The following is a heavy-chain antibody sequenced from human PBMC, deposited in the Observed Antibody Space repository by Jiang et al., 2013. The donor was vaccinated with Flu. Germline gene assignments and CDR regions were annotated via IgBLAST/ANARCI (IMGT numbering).Heavy chain of an antibody. CDR2: ISWNSGSI. Sequence: RLSCAASGFTFDDYAMHWVRQAPGKGLEWVSGISWNSGSIGYADSVKGRFTISRDNAKNSLYLQMNSLRAEDTALYYCAKDRTLGYSYGYSSYYYYGMDVWGQGTTVTVSS. CDR1: GFTFDDYA. J-gene: IGHJ6*02. V-gene: IGHV3-9*01. CDR3: AKDRTLGYSYGYSSYYYYGMDV. D-gene: IGHD5-18*01.